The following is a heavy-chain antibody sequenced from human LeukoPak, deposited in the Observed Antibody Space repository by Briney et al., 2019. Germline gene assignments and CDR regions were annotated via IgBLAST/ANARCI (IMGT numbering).Heavy chain of an antibody. CDR2: IYYSGST. CDR1: GGSISSSSYY. D-gene: IGHD3-22*01. V-gene: IGHV4-39*07. CDR3: ASPYYYDSSGYYPH. Sequence: SETLSLTCTVSGGSISSSSYYWGWIRQPPGKGLEWIGSIYYSGSTYYNPSLKSRVTISVDTSKNQFSLKLSSVTAADTAVYYCASPYYYDSSGYYPHWGQGTLVTVSS. J-gene: IGHJ4*02.